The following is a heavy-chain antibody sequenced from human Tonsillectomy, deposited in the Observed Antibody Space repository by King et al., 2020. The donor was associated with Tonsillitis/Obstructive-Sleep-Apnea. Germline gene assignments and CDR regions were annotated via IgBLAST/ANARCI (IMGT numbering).Heavy chain of an antibody. Sequence: LVESGGGLVLPGGSLRLSCAASGFTVSSNYMSWVRQAPGKGLEWVSVIYSGGRTYSAASVQGRFPISTDNSKNTLYLHMNSLRAEDTAVYYCARGPGNIPDYYYYMDVWGKGTTVTVSS. J-gene: IGHJ6*03. D-gene: IGHD2/OR15-2a*01. CDR3: ARGPGNIPDYYYYMDV. CDR1: GFTVSSNY. CDR2: IYSGGRT. V-gene: IGHV3-66*01.